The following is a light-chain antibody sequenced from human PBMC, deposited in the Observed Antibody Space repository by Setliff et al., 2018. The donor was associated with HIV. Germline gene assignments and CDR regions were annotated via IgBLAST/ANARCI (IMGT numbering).Light chain of an antibody. V-gene: IGLV2-11*01. Sequence: QSALTQPRSVSGSPGQSVTISCTGTSSDVGGYNYVSWYQQHPGKAPKLMIYDVTKRPSGVPDRFSGSKSGNTASLTISGLRAEDEADYYCCSYAGSPLYVFGTGTKATVL. J-gene: IGLJ1*01. CDR3: CSYAGSPLYV. CDR2: DVT. CDR1: SSDVGGYNY.